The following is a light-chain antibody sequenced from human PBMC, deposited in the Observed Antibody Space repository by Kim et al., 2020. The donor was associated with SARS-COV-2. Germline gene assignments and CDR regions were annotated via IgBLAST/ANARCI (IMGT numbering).Light chain of an antibody. CDR1: SSDVGGHNL. CDR3: CSYTGGKNYV. Sequence: GRAAAISCRGTSSDVGGHNLVSWYQQHPGEAPKLIIYEVSGRPSGVPDRFSGSKSGNTAFLIVSGRQAEDEADYYCCSYTGGKNYVFGTGTKVTVL. V-gene: IGLV2-8*01. J-gene: IGLJ1*01. CDR2: EVS.